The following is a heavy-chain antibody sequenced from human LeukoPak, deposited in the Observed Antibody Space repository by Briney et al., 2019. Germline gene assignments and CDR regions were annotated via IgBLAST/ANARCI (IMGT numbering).Heavy chain of an antibody. CDR1: GGSFSGYY. V-gene: IGHV4-34*01. CDR2: INHSGST. D-gene: IGHD2-15*01. CDR3: ARTGPVVVAAAFDP. Sequence: SETLSLTCAVYGGSFSGYYWSWIRQPPGKGLEWIGEINHSGSTNYHPSLKSRVTISVDTSKNQFSLKLSSVTAADTAVYYCARTGPVVVAAAFDPWGQGTLVTVSS. J-gene: IGHJ5*02.